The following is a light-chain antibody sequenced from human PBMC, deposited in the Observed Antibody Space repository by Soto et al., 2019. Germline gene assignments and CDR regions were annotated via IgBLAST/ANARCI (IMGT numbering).Light chain of an antibody. CDR2: DAS. J-gene: IGKJ1*01. CDR3: QQSYSTPWT. Sequence: DIQMTQSPSSLSASVGDRVTVTCRAGQSISRYLNWYQQKPGEAPMLLIYDASTLQGGVPSRFSGAVSGTDFTLTISNLQPEDFATYFCQQSYSTPWTFGLGTKVDI. V-gene: IGKV1-39*01. CDR1: QSISRY.